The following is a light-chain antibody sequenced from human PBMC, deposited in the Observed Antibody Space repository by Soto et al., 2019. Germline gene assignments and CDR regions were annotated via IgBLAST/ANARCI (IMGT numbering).Light chain of an antibody. Sequence: DIHFTQDPSSLSAAVGDGVTITCRASQTILTDLSWFQQKPGKAPKVLIYAASNLQSGVPSRFSGSGSGTDFTLTISSLQPEDVATYFCLQHNSYALTFGQGTKVDI. CDR2: AAS. J-gene: IGKJ1*01. CDR1: QTILTD. CDR3: LQHNSYALT. V-gene: IGKV1-17*01.